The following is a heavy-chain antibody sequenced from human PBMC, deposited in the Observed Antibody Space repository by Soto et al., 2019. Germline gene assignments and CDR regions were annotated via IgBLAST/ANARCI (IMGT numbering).Heavy chain of an antibody. V-gene: IGHV4-39*01. Sequence: QLQLQESGPGLVKPSETLSLTCTVSGGSISSSSYYWGWIRQPPGKGLEWIGSIYYSGSTYYNPSLKSRVTISVDTSKNQFSLKLSSVTAADTAVYYCARKGVVVVPAASNWFDPWGQGTLVTVSS. CDR1: GGSISSSSYY. CDR2: IYYSGST. D-gene: IGHD2-2*01. CDR3: ARKGVVVVPAASNWFDP. J-gene: IGHJ5*02.